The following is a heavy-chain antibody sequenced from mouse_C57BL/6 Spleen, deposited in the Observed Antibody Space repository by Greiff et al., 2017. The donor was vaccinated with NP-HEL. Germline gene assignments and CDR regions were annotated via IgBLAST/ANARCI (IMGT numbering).Heavy chain of an antibody. CDR2: INPNYGTT. D-gene: IGHD1-1*01. Sequence: EVQLKQSGPELVKPGASVKISCKASGYSFTDYNMNWVKQSNGKSLEWIGVINPNYGTTSYNQKFKGKATLTVDQSSSTAYMQLNSLTSEDSAVYYCARTDYYGSSERFFAYWGQGTLVTVSA. J-gene: IGHJ3*01. CDR1: GYSFTDYN. V-gene: IGHV1-39*01. CDR3: ARTDYYGSSERFFAY.